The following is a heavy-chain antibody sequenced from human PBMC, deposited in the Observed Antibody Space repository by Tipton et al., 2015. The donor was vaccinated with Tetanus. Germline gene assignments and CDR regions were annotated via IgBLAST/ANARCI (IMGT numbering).Heavy chain of an antibody. J-gene: IGHJ4*02. CDR2: IYHSGTT. V-gene: IGHV4-4*02. Sequence: TLSLTCAVSGGSIRSSNWWSWVRQTPGKGLEWIGEIYHSGTTNYNPSLKSRVTMSVDNSKNKFSLKLNSVTAADTAVYYCARESITIFGVVSIDYWGQGTLVTVSS. D-gene: IGHD3-3*01. CDR1: GGSIRSSNW. CDR3: ARESITIFGVVSIDY.